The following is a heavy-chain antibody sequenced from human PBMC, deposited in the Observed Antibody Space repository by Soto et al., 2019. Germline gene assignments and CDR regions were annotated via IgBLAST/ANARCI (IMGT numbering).Heavy chain of an antibody. D-gene: IGHD2-21*01. J-gene: IGHJ4*02. Sequence: SETLSLTCAVYGGSFSGYYWSWIRQPPGKGLEWIGEINHSGSTNYNPSLKSRVTISVDTSKNQFSLKLSSVTAADTAVYYCARVYRGGSSGGDWIVDYWGQGTQVTVSS. CDR3: ARVYRGGSSGGDWIVDY. V-gene: IGHV4-34*01. CDR1: GGSFSGYY. CDR2: INHSGST.